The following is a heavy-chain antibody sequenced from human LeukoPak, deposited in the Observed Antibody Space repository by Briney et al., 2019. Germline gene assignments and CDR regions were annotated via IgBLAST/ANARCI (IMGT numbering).Heavy chain of an antibody. D-gene: IGHD2-2*01. CDR3: ARGKVEPAMAIDY. CDR1: VFTFSSYC. Sequence: GGSLRLSCAASVFTFSSYCMHWVRRAPGKGLVWVSRINSDGSSTSCADSVKGRFTISRDNAKNTLYLQMNSLRAEDTAVYYCARGKVEPAMAIDYWGQGTRVTVSA. V-gene: IGHV3-74*01. J-gene: IGHJ4*02. CDR2: INSDGSST.